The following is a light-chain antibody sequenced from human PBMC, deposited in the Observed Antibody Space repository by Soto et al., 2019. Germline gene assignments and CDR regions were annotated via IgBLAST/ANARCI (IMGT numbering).Light chain of an antibody. CDR2: EVS. CDR1: SSDVGGYKF. J-gene: IGLJ2*01. CDR3: SSYTSSYTVV. V-gene: IGLV2-14*01. Sequence: QSALTQPASVSGSPGQSITISCTGTSSDVGGYKFVSWYQHHPGRAPKLMIYEVSNRPSGVSNRFSGSKSGNTASLTISGLQAEDEADYYCSSYTSSYTVVFGGGTKVTVL.